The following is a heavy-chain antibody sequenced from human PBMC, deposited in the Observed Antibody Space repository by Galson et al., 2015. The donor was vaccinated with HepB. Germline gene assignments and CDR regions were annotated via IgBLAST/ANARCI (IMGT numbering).Heavy chain of an antibody. J-gene: IGHJ6*02. CDR3: AKVGGNDGDYYYGMDV. CDR1: GFTFSSYG. Sequence: SLRLSCAASGFTFSSYGMHWVRQAPGKGLEWVAVISYDGSNKYYADSVKGRFTISRDNSKNTLYLQMNSLRAEDTAVYYCAKVGGNDGDYYYGMDVWGQGTTVTVSS. V-gene: IGHV3-30*18. D-gene: IGHD1-1*01. CDR2: ISYDGSNK.